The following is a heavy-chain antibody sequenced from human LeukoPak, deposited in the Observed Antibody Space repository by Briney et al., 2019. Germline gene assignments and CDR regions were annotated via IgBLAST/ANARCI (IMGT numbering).Heavy chain of an antibody. CDR3: ARSGSHCSGGSCYPFNFDY. D-gene: IGHD2-15*01. J-gene: IGHJ4*02. V-gene: IGHV1-18*01. Sequence: RASVKVSCKASGYTFTSYGISWVRQAPGQGLEWMGWISAYNGNTNYAQKLQGRVTMTTDTSTSTAYMELRSLRSDDTAVYYCARSGSHCSGGSCYPFNFDYWGQGTLVTVSS. CDR2: ISAYNGNT. CDR1: GYTFTSYG.